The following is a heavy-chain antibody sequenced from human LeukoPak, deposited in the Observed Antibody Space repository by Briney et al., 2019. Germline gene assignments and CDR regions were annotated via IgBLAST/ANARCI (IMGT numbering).Heavy chain of an antibody. CDR3: ARRSSWTNYEYFQH. CDR2: INHSGST. D-gene: IGHD6-13*01. CDR1: GGSFSGYY. Sequence: PSETLSLTCAVCGGSFSGYYWSWIRQPPGKGLEWIGEINHSGSTNYNPSLKSRVTISVDTSKNQFSLKLSSVTAADTAVYYCARRSSWTNYEYFQHWGKGTLVTVSS. V-gene: IGHV4-34*01. J-gene: IGHJ1*01.